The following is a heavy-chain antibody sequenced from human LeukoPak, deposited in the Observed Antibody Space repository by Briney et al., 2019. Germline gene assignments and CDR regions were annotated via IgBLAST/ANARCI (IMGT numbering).Heavy chain of an antibody. CDR1: GFAVSSNY. CDR3: ARGNEYGDYYFDY. CDR2: IYSGGST. V-gene: IGHV3-66*01. D-gene: IGHD4-17*01. Sequence: GGSLRLSCAASGFAVSSNYMNWVRQAPGKGLEWVSVIYSGGSTYYADSVKGRFTISRDNSKNTLYLQMNSLRAEDTAVYYCARGNEYGDYYFDYWGRGTLVTVSS. J-gene: IGHJ4*02.